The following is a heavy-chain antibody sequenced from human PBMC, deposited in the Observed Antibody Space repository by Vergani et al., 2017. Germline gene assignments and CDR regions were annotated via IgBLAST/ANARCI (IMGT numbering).Heavy chain of an antibody. J-gene: IGHJ2*01. V-gene: IGHV1-69*06. CDR2: IIPIFGTA. D-gene: IGHD7-27*01. CDR3: AGDIGLGIPNWYFDL. CDR1: GGTFSSYA. Sequence: QVQLVQSGAEVKKPGSSVKVSCKASGGTFSSYAISWVRQAPGQGLEWMGGIIPIFGTANYAQKFQGRVTITRDTSASTAYMELSSLRSEDTAVYYCAGDIGLGIPNWYFDLWGRGTLVTVSS.